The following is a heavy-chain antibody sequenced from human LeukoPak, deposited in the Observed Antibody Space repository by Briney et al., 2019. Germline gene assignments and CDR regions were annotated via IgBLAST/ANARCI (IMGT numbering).Heavy chain of an antibody. CDR3: AREGAHIVGATQDAFDI. CDR1: GYTFTGYY. Sequence: ASVKVSCKASGYTFTGYYMHWVRQAPGQGLEWMGWINPNSGGTNYAQKFQGRVTMTRDTSISTAYMELSRLRSDDTAVYYCAREGAHIVGATQDAFDIWGQGTMVTVSS. J-gene: IGHJ3*02. D-gene: IGHD1-26*01. CDR2: INPNSGGT. V-gene: IGHV1-2*02.